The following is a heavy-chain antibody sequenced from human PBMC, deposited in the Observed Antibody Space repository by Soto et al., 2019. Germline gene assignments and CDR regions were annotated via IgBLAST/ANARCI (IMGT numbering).Heavy chain of an antibody. CDR2: IKTDGTYA. D-gene: IGHD3-22*01. V-gene: IGHV3-74*01. J-gene: IGHJ4*02. Sequence: EVQLVESGGGLVQPGGCLRLSCAASGFTFSTYWMHWVRQAQGKGLLWVSRIKTDGTYATYAESVKGRLTISRDNAKNTLYLQMNSLRVEDAAVYYCAAGGSGYYANWGQGTLVTVSS. CDR1: GFTFSTYW. CDR3: AAGGSGYYAN.